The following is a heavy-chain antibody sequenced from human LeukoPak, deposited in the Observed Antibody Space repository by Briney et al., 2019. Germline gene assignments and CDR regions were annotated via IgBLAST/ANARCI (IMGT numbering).Heavy chain of an antibody. D-gene: IGHD6-6*01. CDR1: GFTFSSYW. Sequence: GGSLRLSCAASGFTFSSYWMSWVRQAPGKGLEWVANIKQDGSEKYYMDSVKGRFTISRDNAKNSLYLQMNSLRAEDTALYYCAKDISARDRQQLVYYYYGMDVWGQGTTVTVSS. CDR2: IKQDGSEK. V-gene: IGHV3-7*03. J-gene: IGHJ6*02. CDR3: AKDISARDRQQLVYYYYGMDV.